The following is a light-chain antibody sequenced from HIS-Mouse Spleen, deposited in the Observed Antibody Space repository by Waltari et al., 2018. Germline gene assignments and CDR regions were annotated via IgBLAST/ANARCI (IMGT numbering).Light chain of an antibody. J-gene: IGKJ2*01. CDR2: WAS. Sequence: DIVMTQSPDSLAVSLGERATINCKSSQSVLYSSNNKNYLAWYQQKPGQPPKLLIDWASTRESGVADRCSGSGSGTDVTLTISRLQAEEGAVYNCKQYDSTPYSFGQGTKREIK. CDR3: KQYDSTPYS. CDR1: QSVLYSSNNKNY. V-gene: IGKV4-1*01.